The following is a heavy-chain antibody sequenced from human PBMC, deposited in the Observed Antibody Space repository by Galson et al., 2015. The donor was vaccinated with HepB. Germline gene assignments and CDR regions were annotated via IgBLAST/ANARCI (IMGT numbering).Heavy chain of an antibody. CDR1: GYTFTTYY. D-gene: IGHD3-9*01. Sequence: SVKVSCKASGYTFTTYYMQWVRQAHGQGLEWMAIINPSGGSTTYAQKLQGRVAMTRDTSTSTVSMELNSLTSDDTAVYYCTRGVLRYFDWLSKNYFDYWGQGTLVTVSS. CDR2: INPSGGST. J-gene: IGHJ4*02. V-gene: IGHV1-46*03. CDR3: TRGVLRYFDWLSKNYFDY.